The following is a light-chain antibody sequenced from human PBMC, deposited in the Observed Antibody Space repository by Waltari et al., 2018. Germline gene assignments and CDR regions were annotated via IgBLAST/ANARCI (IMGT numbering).Light chain of an antibody. CDR2: DAS. CDR3: QQRGNGLT. J-gene: IGKJ4*01. V-gene: IGKV3-11*01. Sequence: SPTRPCRASQSVSNSLAWYQQNPGQAPRLLIYDASTRATGTPARFSGSGSGTDFSLTISSLEPEDFAVYYCQQRGNGLTFGGGTKVEIK. CDR1: QSVSNS.